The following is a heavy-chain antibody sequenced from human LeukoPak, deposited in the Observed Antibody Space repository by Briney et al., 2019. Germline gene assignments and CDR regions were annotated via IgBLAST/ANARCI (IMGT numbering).Heavy chain of an antibody. V-gene: IGHV3-23*01. CDR1: GFTFSTYA. D-gene: IGHD3-10*01. CDR3: AKDARGSECF. J-gene: IGHJ4*02. Sequence: GGSLRLSCAASGFTFSTYAMSWVRQAPGKGLEWVSAVSSGASSTYYADSVRGRFTISRDNSKNTLYLQMNRLSADDTAVYYCAKDARGSECFWGQGTVVTVS. CDR2: VSSGASST.